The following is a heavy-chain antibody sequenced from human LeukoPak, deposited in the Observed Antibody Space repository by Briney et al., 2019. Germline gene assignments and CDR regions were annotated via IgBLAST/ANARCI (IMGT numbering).Heavy chain of an antibody. Sequence: SVKVSCKASGGSFSNYAISWVRQAPGQGLEWMGGIIPLFGTANYAQKFQGRVTITADESTSTAYMELSSLKSEDTAVYYCARGWDYDSGGRPTAYVYWGQGTLVIVSS. CDR2: IIPLFGTA. CDR3: ARGWDYDSGGRPTAYVY. D-gene: IGHD3-22*01. V-gene: IGHV1-69*13. CDR1: GGSFSNYA. J-gene: IGHJ4*02.